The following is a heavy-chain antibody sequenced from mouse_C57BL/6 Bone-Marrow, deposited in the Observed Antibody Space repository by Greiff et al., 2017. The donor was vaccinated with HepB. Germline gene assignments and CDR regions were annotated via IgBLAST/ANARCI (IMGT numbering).Heavy chain of an antibody. CDR1: GCTFTDYY. D-gene: IGHD1-1*01. V-gene: IGHV1-19*01. CDR2: INPYNGGT. J-gene: IGHJ2*01. Sequence: VQLQQSGPVLVKPGASVKMSCKASGCTFTDYYMNWVKQSHGKSLEWIGVINPYNGGTSYNQKFKGKATLTVDKSSSTAYMELNSLTSEDSAVYYCARDYGSSYGYWGQGTTLTVSS. CDR3: ARDYGSSYGY.